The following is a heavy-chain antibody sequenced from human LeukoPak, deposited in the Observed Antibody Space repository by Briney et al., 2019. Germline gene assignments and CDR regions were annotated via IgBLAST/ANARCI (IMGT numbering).Heavy chain of an antibody. Sequence: PSETLSLTCAVYGGSFSGYYWSWIRQPPGKGLEGIGEINHSGSTNYNPSLKSRVTISVDTSKNQFSLKLSSVTAADTAVYYCARRAMRDAFDIWGQGTMVTVSS. D-gene: IGHD2-2*01. J-gene: IGHJ3*02. CDR3: ARRAMRDAFDI. CDR2: INHSGST. V-gene: IGHV4-34*01. CDR1: GGSFSGYY.